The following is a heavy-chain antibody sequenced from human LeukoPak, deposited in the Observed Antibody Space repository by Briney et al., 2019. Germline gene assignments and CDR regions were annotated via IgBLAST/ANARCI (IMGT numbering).Heavy chain of an antibody. V-gene: IGHV3-21*01. CDR3: ARDLPGIAVAGTNGY. Sequence: GGSLRLSCAASGFTFSSYGMSWVRQAPGKGLEWVSSISSSSSYIYYADSVKGRFTISRDNAKNSLYLQMNSLRAEDTAVYYCARDLPGIAVAGTNGYWGQGTLVTVSS. D-gene: IGHD6-19*01. J-gene: IGHJ4*02. CDR1: GFTFSSYG. CDR2: ISSSSSYI.